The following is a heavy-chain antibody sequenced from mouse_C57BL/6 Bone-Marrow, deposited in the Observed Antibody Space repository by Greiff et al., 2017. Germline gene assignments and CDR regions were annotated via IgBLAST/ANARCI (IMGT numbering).Heavy chain of an antibody. V-gene: IGHV1-66*01. CDR1: GYSFTSYY. CDR2: IYPGSGNT. Sequence: QVQLKQSGPELVKPGASVKISCKASGYSFTSYYIHWVKQRPGQGLEWIGWIYPGSGNTKYNEKFKGKATLTADTSSSTADMQLSSLTSEDSAVYYCARLYFDYWGQGTTLTVSS. CDR3: ARLYFDY. J-gene: IGHJ2*01.